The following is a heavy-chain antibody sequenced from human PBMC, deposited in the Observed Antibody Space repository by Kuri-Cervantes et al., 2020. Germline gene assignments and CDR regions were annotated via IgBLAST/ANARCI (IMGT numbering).Heavy chain of an antibody. V-gene: IGHV3-48*04. CDR1: GFTFSSYG. CDR3: AREEDGVGYFDL. J-gene: IGHJ2*01. CDR2: ISSSGSTI. Sequence: GESLKISCAASGFTFSSYGMHWVRQAPGKGLEWVSYISSSGSTIYYADSVKGRFTISRDNAKNSLYLQMNSLRAEDTAVYYCAREEDGVGYFDLWGRGTLVTVSS. D-gene: IGHD2-2*01.